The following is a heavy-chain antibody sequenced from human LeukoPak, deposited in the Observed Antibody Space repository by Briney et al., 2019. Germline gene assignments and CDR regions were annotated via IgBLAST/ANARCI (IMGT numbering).Heavy chain of an antibody. J-gene: IGHJ4*02. V-gene: IGHV3-7*01. CDR3: ARGGWLPDY. D-gene: IGHD3-22*01. Sequence: QPGGSLRLSCAASGFTFSRYWMSWVRQAPEKGLEWVANIKQDGSEKYYVDSVKGRFTISRDNAKNSLYLQMNSLRAGDTAVYYCARGGWLPDYWGQGTLVTVSS. CDR2: IKQDGSEK. CDR1: GFTFSRYW.